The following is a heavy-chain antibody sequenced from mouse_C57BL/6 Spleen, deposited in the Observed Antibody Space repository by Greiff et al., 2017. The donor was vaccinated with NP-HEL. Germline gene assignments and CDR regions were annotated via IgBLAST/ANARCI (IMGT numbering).Heavy chain of an antibody. CDR3: AREEG. J-gene: IGHJ2*01. Sequence: EVQLQQSGPELVKPGASVKISCKASGYTFTDYYMNWVKQSHGKSLEWIGDINPNNGGTSYNQKFKGKATLTVDKSSSTAYMELRSLTSEDSAVYYCAREEGWGQSTTLTVSS. CDR1: GYTFTDYY. V-gene: IGHV1-26*01. CDR2: INPNNGGT.